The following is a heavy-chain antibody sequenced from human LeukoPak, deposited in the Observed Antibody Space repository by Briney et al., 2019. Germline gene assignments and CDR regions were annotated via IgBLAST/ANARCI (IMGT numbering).Heavy chain of an antibody. CDR1: GFTFSNYW. J-gene: IGHJ4*02. CDR3: AKVTGYYYDSSGVDYFDY. Sequence: GGSLRLSCAASGFTFSNYWMHWVRQAPGKGLVWVSRINSDGINTSYADSVKGRFTISRDNAKNTLNLQMNSLRAEDTAVYYCAKVTGYYYDSSGVDYFDYWGQGTLVTVSS. D-gene: IGHD3-22*01. V-gene: IGHV3-74*01. CDR2: INSDGINT.